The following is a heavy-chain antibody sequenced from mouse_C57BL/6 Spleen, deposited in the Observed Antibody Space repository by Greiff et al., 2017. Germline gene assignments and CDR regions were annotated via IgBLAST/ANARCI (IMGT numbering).Heavy chain of an antibody. CDR3: TRDRNLGAWFAY. CDR2: ISSGGDYI. CDR1: GFTFSSYS. V-gene: IGHV5-9-1*02. Sequence: DVQLVESGEGLVKPGASLKLSCAASGFTFSSYSMSWVRQTPEQRLEWVAYISSGGDYIYYADTVKGRFTISRDNARNTLYLQMSSLKSEDTAMYYCTRDRNLGAWFAYGGQGTLVTVSA. J-gene: IGHJ3*01.